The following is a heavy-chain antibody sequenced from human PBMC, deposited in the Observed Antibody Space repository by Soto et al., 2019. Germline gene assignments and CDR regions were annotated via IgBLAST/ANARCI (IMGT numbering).Heavy chain of an antibody. CDR2: INAYDGNT. CDR3: AGYCSGGSCLSPTIYYHYGMDV. D-gene: IGHD2-15*01. Sequence: GASVKVSCKASGYTFTSYGISWVRQAPGQGLEWMGWINAYDGNTNYAQPFHGRVTMTTDTSTSTAYMELRSLKSDDTAVYYCAGYCSGGSCLSPTIYYHYGMDVWGQGTTVTVSS. CDR1: GYTFTSYG. J-gene: IGHJ6*02. V-gene: IGHV1-18*04.